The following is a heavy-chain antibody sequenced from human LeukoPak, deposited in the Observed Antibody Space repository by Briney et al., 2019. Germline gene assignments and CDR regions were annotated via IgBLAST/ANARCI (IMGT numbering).Heavy chain of an antibody. CDR1: GYTFTSYY. Sequence: GATVKVSCKASGYTFTSYYMHWVRQAPGQGLEWMGIINPSGGSTSYAQKFQGRVTMTRDMSTSTVYMELSSLRSEDTAVYYCARVLGRDGPDYWGQGTLVTVSS. V-gene: IGHV1-46*01. D-gene: IGHD5-24*01. CDR3: ARVLGRDGPDY. CDR2: INPSGGST. J-gene: IGHJ4*02.